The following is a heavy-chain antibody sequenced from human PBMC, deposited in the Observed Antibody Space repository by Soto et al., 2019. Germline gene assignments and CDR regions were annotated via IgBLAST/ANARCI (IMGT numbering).Heavy chain of an antibody. V-gene: IGHV4-59*01. Sequence: PSETLSLTCTVSCGSISSYYWSWIRQPPGKGLEWIGYIYYSGSTNYNPSLKSRVTISVDTSKNQFSLKLSSVTAADTAVYYCASEGRYYDSSGYYRWFDPWGQGTLVTV. CDR2: IYYSGST. J-gene: IGHJ5*02. CDR1: CGSISSYY. D-gene: IGHD3-22*01. CDR3: ASEGRYYDSSGYYRWFDP.